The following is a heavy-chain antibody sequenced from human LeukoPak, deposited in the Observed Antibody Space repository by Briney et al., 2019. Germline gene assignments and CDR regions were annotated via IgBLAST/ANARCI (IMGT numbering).Heavy chain of an antibody. V-gene: IGHV4-59*01. J-gene: IGHJ6*04. D-gene: IGHD2-15*01. CDR3: ARDLAYCSGGSCYSWYYYGMDV. Sequence: SETLSLTCTVSGGSISSYYWSWIRQPPGTGLERIGYIYYSGSTNYNPSLKSRVTISVDTSKNQFSLKLSSVTAADTAVYYCARDLAYCSGGSCYSWYYYGMDVWGKGTTVTVSS. CDR2: IYYSGST. CDR1: GGSISSYY.